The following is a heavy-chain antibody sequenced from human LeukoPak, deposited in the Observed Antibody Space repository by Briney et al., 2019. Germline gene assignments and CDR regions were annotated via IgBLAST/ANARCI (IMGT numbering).Heavy chain of an antibody. J-gene: IGHJ4*02. CDR1: GGPFSGYY. D-gene: IGHD3-22*01. V-gene: IGHV4-34*01. CDR2: INHSGST. CDR3: ASDYYDSSGYSDY. Sequence: SETLSLTCAVYGGPFSGYYWSWIRQPPGKGLEWIGEINHSGSTNYNPSLKSRVTISVDTSKYQFSLKLSSVTAADTAVYYCASDYYDSSGYSDYWGQGTLVTVSS.